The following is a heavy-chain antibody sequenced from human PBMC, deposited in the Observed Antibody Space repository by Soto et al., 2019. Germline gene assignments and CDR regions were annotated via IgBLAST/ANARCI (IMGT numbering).Heavy chain of an antibody. J-gene: IGHJ4*02. CDR2: INPSGGST. CDR1: GYTFTSYY. CDR3: ARGLPTIFGVVNRYYFDY. D-gene: IGHD3-3*01. V-gene: IGHV1-46*01. Sequence: ASVKVSCKASGYTFTSYYMHWVRQAPGQGLEWMGIINPSGGSTSYAQKFQGRVTMTRDTSTSTVYTELSSLRSEDTAVYYCARGLPTIFGVVNRYYFDYWGQGTLVTVSS.